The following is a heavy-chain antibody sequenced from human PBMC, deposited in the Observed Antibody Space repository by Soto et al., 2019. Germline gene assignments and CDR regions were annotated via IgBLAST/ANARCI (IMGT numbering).Heavy chain of an antibody. CDR2: ISSSSSYI. V-gene: IGHV3-21*01. CDR1: GFTFRSYS. Sequence: ESGGGLVKPGGSLRLSCAASGFTFRSYSMNWVRQAPGKGLEWVSSISSSSSYIYYGDSVKGRFTISRDNAKNSLYLQMNSLRAEDTATYYCARVHYYDSSGFYLWGQGTLVTVSS. D-gene: IGHD3-22*01. J-gene: IGHJ4*02. CDR3: ARVHYYDSSGFYL.